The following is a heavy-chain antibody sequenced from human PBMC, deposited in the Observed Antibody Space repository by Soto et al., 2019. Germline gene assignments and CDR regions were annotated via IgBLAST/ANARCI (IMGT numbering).Heavy chain of an antibody. CDR1: GFTFSSYG. D-gene: IGHD6-13*01. CDR2: IWYDGSNK. CDR3: ASSEPRYSSNPTGGDY. J-gene: IGHJ4*02. Sequence: PGGSLRLSCAASGFTFSSYGMHWVRQAPGKGLEWVAVIWYDGSNKYYADSVKGRFTISRDNSKNTLYLQMNSLRAEDTAVYYCASSEPRYSSNPTGGDYWGQGTLVTVSS. V-gene: IGHV3-33*01.